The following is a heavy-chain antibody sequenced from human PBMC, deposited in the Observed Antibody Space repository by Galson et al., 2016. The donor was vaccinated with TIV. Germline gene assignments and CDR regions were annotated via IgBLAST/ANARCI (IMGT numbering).Heavy chain of an antibody. Sequence: SLRLSCAASGFTFSSFAMSWVRQAPGKALEWVSGISGSGGTTFYADSVKGRFTISRDNPKNTLYLQMSSLRADDTAVYFCAKMDSSGFDYVRRFDFWGQGTLATVSS. D-gene: IGHD3-22*01. CDR2: ISGSGGTT. CDR1: GFTFSSFA. CDR3: AKMDSSGFDYVRRFDF. J-gene: IGHJ4*02. V-gene: IGHV3-23*01.